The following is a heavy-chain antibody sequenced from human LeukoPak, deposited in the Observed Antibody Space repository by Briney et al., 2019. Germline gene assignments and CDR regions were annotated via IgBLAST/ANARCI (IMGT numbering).Heavy chain of an antibody. D-gene: IGHD4-23*01. CDR1: GFTFSSYA. CDR3: ARDLYAYGGSRFDP. V-gene: IGHV3-23*01. Sequence: GGSLRLSCAASGFTFSSYAMSWVRQAPGKGLEWVSAISGSGGSTYYADSVKGRFTISRDNSKNTLYLQMNSLRAEDTAVYYCARDLYAYGGSRFDPWGQGTLVTVSS. J-gene: IGHJ5*02. CDR2: ISGSGGST.